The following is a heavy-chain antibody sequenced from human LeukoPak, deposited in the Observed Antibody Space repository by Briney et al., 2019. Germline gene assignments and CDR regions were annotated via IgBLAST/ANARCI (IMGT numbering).Heavy chain of an antibody. CDR2: INSDGSST. D-gene: IGHD2-2*01. Sequence: GGSLRLSCAASGFTFSTYWMHWVRQAPGTGLVWVSLINSDGSSTNYADSVEGRFTISRDNAKNTLYLQMNSLRAEDTAVYYCATDVPAVTIFGYWGQGTLVTVSS. CDR3: ATDVPAVTIFGY. V-gene: IGHV3-74*01. J-gene: IGHJ4*02. CDR1: GFTFSTYW.